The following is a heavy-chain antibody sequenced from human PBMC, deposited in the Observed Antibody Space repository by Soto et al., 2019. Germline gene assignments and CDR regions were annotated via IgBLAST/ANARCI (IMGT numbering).Heavy chain of an antibody. D-gene: IGHD5-12*01. CDR2: IYSGGST. Sequence: GSLRLSCAASGFTVSSNYMSWVRQAPGKGLEWVSVIYSGGSTYYADSVKGRFTISRHNSKNTLYLQMNSLRAEDTAVYYCARDRSGGYDLHFDLWGRGTLVTVSS. CDR3: ARDRSGGYDLHFDL. J-gene: IGHJ2*01. V-gene: IGHV3-53*04. CDR1: GFTVSSNY.